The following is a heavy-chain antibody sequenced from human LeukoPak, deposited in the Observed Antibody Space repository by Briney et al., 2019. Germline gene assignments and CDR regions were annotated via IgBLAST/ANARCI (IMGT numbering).Heavy chain of an antibody. CDR3: ARANYYYDRGGYYYYFDY. CDR1: SGSISSYY. J-gene: IGHJ4*02. CDR2: IYTSGSS. V-gene: IGHV4-4*07. Sequence: PSETLSLTCTVSSGSISSYYWSWIRQPAGKGLEWIGRIYTSGSSNYNPSLQSRVTMSVDTSKNQSSLKLSSVTAADTAVYYCARANYYYDRGGYYYYFDYWGQGTLVTVSS. D-gene: IGHD3-22*01.